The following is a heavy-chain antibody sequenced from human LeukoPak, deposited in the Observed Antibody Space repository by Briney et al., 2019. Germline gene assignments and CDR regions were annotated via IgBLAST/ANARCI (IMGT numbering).Heavy chain of an antibody. J-gene: IGHJ4*02. D-gene: IGHD3-9*01. V-gene: IGHV3-21*01. CDR3: ARDFHDILTGYLSGDHFDY. CDR1: GFTFSTYS. Sequence: GGSLRLSCAASGFTFSTYSMNWVRQAPGKRLEWVSSISSSSGYIYYADSVKGRFTISRDNAKNSLYLQMNSLRAEDTAVYYCARDFHDILTGYLSGDHFDYWGQGTLVTVSS. CDR2: ISSSSGYI.